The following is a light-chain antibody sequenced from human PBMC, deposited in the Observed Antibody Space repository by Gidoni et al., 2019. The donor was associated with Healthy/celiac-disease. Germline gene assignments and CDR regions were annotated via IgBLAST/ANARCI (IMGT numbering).Light chain of an antibody. CDR2: GAS. J-gene: IGKJ1*01. Sequence: EIVMTQAPATLSGSPGERATLSCRASQSVSSNLAWDQQKPGQAPRLLIYGASTRATGIPARFSGSGSGTEFTLTISSLQSEDFAVYYCQQYNNWPPWTFGQGTKVEIK. CDR1: QSVSSN. CDR3: QQYNNWPPWT. V-gene: IGKV3-15*01.